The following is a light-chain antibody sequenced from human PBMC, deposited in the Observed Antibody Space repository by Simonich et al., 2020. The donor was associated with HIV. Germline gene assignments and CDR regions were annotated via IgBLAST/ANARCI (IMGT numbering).Light chain of an antibody. J-gene: IGKJ1*01. V-gene: IGKV4-1*01. CDR2: WAS. CDR3: QQYYSTHPT. Sequence: DIVMTQSPDSLAVSLGERATFNCKSSRSVLYSSNNKNYLAWYQQKPGQPPKLLIYWASTRESGFPDRFSASGSGTDFTLTISSLQAEDVAIYYCQQYYSTHPTFGQGTKVEIK. CDR1: RSVLYSSNNKNY.